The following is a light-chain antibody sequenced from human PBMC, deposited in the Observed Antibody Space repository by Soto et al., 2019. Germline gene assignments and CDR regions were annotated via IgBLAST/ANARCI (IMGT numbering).Light chain of an antibody. CDR2: TAS. CDR1: QGIRNY. J-gene: IGKJ4*01. V-gene: IGKV1-27*01. Sequence: DIQMTQSPSSLSASVGDRVTITCRASQGIRNYLAWYQQKPGKVPKLLIYTASTLQSGVPSRFSGSGSGTDFTLTISSLQPEDSATYYCQQSNSFPLTFGGGTKVDIK. CDR3: QQSNSFPLT.